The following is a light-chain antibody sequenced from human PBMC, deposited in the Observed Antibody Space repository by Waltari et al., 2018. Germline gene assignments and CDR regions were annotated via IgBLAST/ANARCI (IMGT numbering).Light chain of an antibody. CDR2: KAS. V-gene: IGKV1-5*03. J-gene: IGKJ4*01. CDR3: QEYDSLPVT. Sequence: TCRASQSFKNNLAWYQQAPGKAPRVLIHKASRLESGAPSRFSGSGYGTEFTLTISSLQPDDFATYYCQEYDSLPVTFGGGTKVEI. CDR1: QSFKNN.